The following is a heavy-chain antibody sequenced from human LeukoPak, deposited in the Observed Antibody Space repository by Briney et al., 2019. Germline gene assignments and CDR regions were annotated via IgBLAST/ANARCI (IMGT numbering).Heavy chain of an antibody. D-gene: IGHD6-6*01. J-gene: IGHJ4*02. Sequence: PGGSLRLSCAASGFTFSSYGMHWVRQAPGKGLEWVAVISYDGSNKYYADSVKGRFTISRDNSKNTLYLQMNSLRAEDTAVYYCAKDPLYSSSSLLYYFDYWGQGTLVTVSS. CDR2: ISYDGSNK. CDR3: AKDPLYSSSSLLYYFDY. V-gene: IGHV3-30*18. CDR1: GFTFSSYG.